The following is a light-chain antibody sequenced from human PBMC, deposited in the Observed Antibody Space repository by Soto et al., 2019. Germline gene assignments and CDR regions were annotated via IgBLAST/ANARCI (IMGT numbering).Light chain of an antibody. V-gene: IGKV3-20*01. CDR3: HQYGSIPHT. J-gene: IGKJ2*01. Sequence: EIVLTQSPGTLSLSPGERATLSCRASQSVSSPSLAWSQQKPGQAPRLLIFGASNRATAIPDRFSGSVSGTDFTLTISRLEPEDFAVYYCHQYGSIPHTFGQGTKLEI. CDR1: QSVSSPS. CDR2: GAS.